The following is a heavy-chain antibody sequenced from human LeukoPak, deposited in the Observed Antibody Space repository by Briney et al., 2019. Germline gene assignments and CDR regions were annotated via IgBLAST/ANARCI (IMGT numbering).Heavy chain of an antibody. CDR2: INHSGST. Sequence: SETLSLTCAVYGGSFSGYYWSWIRQPPGKGLEWIGEINHSGSTNYNPSLKSRVTISVDTSKNQCSLKLSSVTAADTAVYYCARSLRDGYNSGWVFRKSYYFDYWGQGTLVTVSS. J-gene: IGHJ4*02. D-gene: IGHD5-24*01. CDR3: ARSLRDGYNSGWVFRKSYYFDY. CDR1: GGSFSGYY. V-gene: IGHV4-34*01.